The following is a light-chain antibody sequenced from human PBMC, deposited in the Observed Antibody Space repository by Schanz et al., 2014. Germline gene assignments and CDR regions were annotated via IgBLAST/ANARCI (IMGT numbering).Light chain of an antibody. J-gene: IGLJ3*02. Sequence: QAVVTQEPSLTVSPGGTVTLTCGSSTGAVTSAHYPYWFQQQPGQAPRTLIYDTAKTHSWTPARFSGSLIGGKAALTLSGAQAEDEAEYFCLLSYSGARPWVFGGGTKLTVL. V-gene: IGLV7-46*01. CDR2: DTA. CDR1: TGAVTSAHY. CDR3: LLSYSGARPWV.